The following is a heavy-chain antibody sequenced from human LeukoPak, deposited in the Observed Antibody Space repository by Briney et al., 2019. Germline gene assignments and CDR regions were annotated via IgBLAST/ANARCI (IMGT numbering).Heavy chain of an antibody. V-gene: IGHV4-59*01. D-gene: IGHD3-22*01. J-gene: IGHJ3*02. CDR2: IYYSGST. CDR3: ARDRTYYYDSCDAFDI. CDR1: GGSISSYY. Sequence: SETLSLTCTVSGGSISSYYWSWIRQPPGKGLEWIGYIYYSGSTNYNPSLKSRVTISVDTSKNQFSLKLSSVTAADTAVYYCARDRTYYYDSCDAFDIWGQGTMVTVSS.